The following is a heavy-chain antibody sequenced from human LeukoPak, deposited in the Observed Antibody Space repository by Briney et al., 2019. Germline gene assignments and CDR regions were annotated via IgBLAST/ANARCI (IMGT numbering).Heavy chain of an antibody. J-gene: IGHJ6*03. D-gene: IGHD2-21*01. CDR1: GFTFSSYS. CDR3: ARGNCGGDCYFPYYYYYYMDV. CDR2: ISSSSSTI. Sequence: GGSLRLSCAASGFTFSSYSMNWVRQAPGKGLEWVSYISSSSSTIYYADSVKGRFTISRDNAKNSLYLQMNSLRAEDTAVYHCARGNCGGDCYFPYYYYYYMDVWGKGTTVTVSS. V-gene: IGHV3-48*01.